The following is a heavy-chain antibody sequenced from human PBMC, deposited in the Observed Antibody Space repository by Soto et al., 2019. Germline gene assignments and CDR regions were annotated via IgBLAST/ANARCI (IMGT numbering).Heavy chain of an antibody. V-gene: IGHV1-18*01. D-gene: IGHD2-2*01. Sequence: GXSVKVSCEASVYTFTSYGISWVRQAPGQGLEWMGWISAYNGNTNYAQKLQGRVTMTTDTSTSTAYMELRSLRSDDTAVYYCARADIVVVRYYGMDVWGQGTTVTVSS. J-gene: IGHJ6*02. CDR1: VYTFTSYG. CDR3: ARADIVVVRYYGMDV. CDR2: ISAYNGNT.